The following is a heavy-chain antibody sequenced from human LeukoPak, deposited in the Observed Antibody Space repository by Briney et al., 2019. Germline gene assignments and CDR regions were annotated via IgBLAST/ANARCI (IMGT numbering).Heavy chain of an antibody. V-gene: IGHV3-30*02. CDR3: AKDWRVTYYGSGSYLDY. Sequence: PGGSLRLSCVASGFTLSNYDMHWVRQAPGKGLEWVASMRNDGSQIYHADSVKGRFTISRDNSKNTLYLQMNSLRVEDTAVYYCAKDWRVTYYGSGSYLDYWGQGTLVTVSS. CDR1: GFTLSNYD. D-gene: IGHD3-10*01. CDR2: MRNDGSQI. J-gene: IGHJ4*02.